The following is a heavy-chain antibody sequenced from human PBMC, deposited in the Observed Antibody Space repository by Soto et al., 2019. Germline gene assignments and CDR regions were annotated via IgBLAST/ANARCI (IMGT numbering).Heavy chain of an antibody. D-gene: IGHD1-1*01. Sequence: PGGSLRPSCATSGFTFSDYYMSWIRQAPGKGLEWVSYISSSSSYTNYADSVKGRFTISRDNAKNSLYLQMNSLRAEDTAVYYCARELGLLEPPDYWGQGTLVTVSS. CDR2: ISSSSSYT. J-gene: IGHJ4*02. CDR1: GFTFSDYY. CDR3: ARELGLLEPPDY. V-gene: IGHV3-11*06.